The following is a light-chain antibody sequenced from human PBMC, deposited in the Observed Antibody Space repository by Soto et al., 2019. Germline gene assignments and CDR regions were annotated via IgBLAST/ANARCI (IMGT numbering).Light chain of an antibody. CDR1: HSVSSSY. J-gene: IGKJ5*01. Sequence: EIFFTQSPGTLSLSPVERATLSCMASHSVSSSYLAWYQQKPGQAPRLLIYDTSNRATGVPARFSGSGSGTDFTLTISSLGPEDCAIYYCQQRQYWPPITFGQGTRLVIK. V-gene: IGKV3D-20*02. CDR2: DTS. CDR3: QQRQYWPPIT.